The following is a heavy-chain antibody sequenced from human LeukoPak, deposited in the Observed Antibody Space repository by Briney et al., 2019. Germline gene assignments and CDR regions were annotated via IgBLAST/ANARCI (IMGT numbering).Heavy chain of an antibody. Sequence: GASVKVSCKASGYTFTSYDINWVRQATGQGLEWMGWMNPNSGNTGYAQKFQGRVTMTEDTSTDTAYMELSSLRSEDTAVYYCATALGYCSSTSCPADYWGQGTLVTVSS. J-gene: IGHJ4*02. D-gene: IGHD2-2*01. V-gene: IGHV1-8*01. CDR1: GYTFTSYD. CDR3: ATALGYCSSTSCPADY. CDR2: MNPNSGNT.